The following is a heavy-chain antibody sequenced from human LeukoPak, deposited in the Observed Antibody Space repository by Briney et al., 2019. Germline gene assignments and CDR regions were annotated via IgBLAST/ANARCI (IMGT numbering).Heavy chain of an antibody. CDR2: IHTSGDT. D-gene: IGHD2-21*02. J-gene: IGHJ4*02. Sequence: GGSLRLSCAASGLTGSHNYVSWVRQAPGKGLEWVSAIHTSGDTCYADSVKGRFTISRDNSKDTLFLQMHSLRPGDTAVYYCVREDTPATANYWGQGTLVTISS. CDR1: GLTGSHNY. CDR3: VREDTPATANY. V-gene: IGHV3-53*01.